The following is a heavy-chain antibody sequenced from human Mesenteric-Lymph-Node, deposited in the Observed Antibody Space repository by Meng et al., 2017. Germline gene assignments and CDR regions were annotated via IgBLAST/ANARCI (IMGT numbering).Heavy chain of an antibody. CDR2: IIPIFGTA. CDR3: ARDYTGSQPPNAFDI. D-gene: IGHD3-16*01. J-gene: IGHJ3*02. Sequence: SVKVSCKASGGTFSSYAISWVRQAPGQGLEWMGGIIPIFGTANYAQKFQGRVTITADKSTSTAYMELSSLRSEDTAVYYCARDYTGSQPPNAFDIWGQGTMVTVSS. V-gene: IGHV1-69*06. CDR1: GGTFSSYA.